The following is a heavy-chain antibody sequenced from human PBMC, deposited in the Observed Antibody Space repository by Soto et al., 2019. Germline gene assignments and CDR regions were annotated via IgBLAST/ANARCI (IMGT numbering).Heavy chain of an antibody. V-gene: IGHV4-34*01. J-gene: IGHJ5*02. D-gene: IGHD3-10*01. CDR2: INHSGST. CDR3: AGGRPTTGLGT. CDR1: GGSFSGYD. Sequence: QVQLQQWGAGLLKPSETLSLTCAVYGGSFSGYDWSWIRQPPGKGLEWIGEINHSGSTDYNPSLKSXXTXSXXTSKNQFSLNLNSVTAADTAVYYCAGGRPTTGLGTWGQGTLVTVSS.